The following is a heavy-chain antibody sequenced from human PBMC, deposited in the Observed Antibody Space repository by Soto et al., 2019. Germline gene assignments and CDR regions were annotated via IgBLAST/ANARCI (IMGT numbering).Heavy chain of an antibody. CDR3: ARARYYDSSGYCSAFDY. CDR1: GFTFSTYG. J-gene: IGHJ4*02. Sequence: PGGSLRLSCAASGFTFSTYGIHWVRQAPGKGLEWVSVIWYDGSYKFYADSVKGRFTISRDNSKNTLFLQMNSLRAEDTAVYYCARARYYDSSGYCSAFDYWGQGTLVTVSS. D-gene: IGHD3-22*01. V-gene: IGHV3-33*01. CDR2: IWYDGSYK.